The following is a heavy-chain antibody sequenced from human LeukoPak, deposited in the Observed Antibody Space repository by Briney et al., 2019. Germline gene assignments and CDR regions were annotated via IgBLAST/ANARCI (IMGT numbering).Heavy chain of an antibody. D-gene: IGHD2-8*01. CDR3: ARDATYCTNGVCYTRFDY. CDR1: GFTFTSHW. V-gene: IGHV3-7*01. Sequence: PGGSLRLSCAASGFTFTSHWMSWVRQAPGKGLEWVARMNLDGSEKYYVDSVKGRLTISRDNAKTSLYLEMNSLRAEDTAVYYCARDATYCTNGVCYTRFDYWGQGTLATVSS. CDR2: MNLDGSEK. J-gene: IGHJ4*02.